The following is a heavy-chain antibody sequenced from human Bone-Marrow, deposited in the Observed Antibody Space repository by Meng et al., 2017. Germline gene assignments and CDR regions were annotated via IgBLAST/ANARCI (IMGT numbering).Heavy chain of an antibody. CDR1: GFTFSSYS. CDR3: ARDRRCSGGSCYPGYYYGMDV. CDR2: ISSSSSYI. V-gene: IGHV3-21*01. J-gene: IGHJ6*02. Sequence: GESLKISCAASGFTFSSYSMNWVRQAPGKGLEWVSSISSSSSYIYYADSVKGRFTISRDNAKNSLYLQMNSLRAEDTAVYYCARDRRCSGGSCYPGYYYGMDVWGQGTMVTVSS. D-gene: IGHD2-15*01.